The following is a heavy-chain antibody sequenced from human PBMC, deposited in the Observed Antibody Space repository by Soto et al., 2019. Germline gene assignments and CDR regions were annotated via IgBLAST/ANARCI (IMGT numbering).Heavy chain of an antibody. Sequence: QVQLVASGGGVVQPGRSLRLSCAASGFTFSSYAMHWVRQAPGKGLEWVAVISYDGSNKYYADSVKGRFTISRDNSKNTLYLQMNSLRAEETAVYFCARASVGGYGDPPLNYYYHDGMDVRGQGTKVTVSS. D-gene: IGHD6-25*01. CDR1: GFTFSSYA. J-gene: IGHJ6*02. CDR2: ISYDGSNK. CDR3: ARASVGGYGDPPLNYYYHDGMDV. V-gene: IGHV3-30-3*01.